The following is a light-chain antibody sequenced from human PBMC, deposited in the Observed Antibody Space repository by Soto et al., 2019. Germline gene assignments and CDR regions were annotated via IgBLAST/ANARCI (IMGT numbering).Light chain of an antibody. CDR1: SSDVGRYNL. J-gene: IGLJ1*01. CDR2: EGT. CDR3: CSLTTSHTYV. V-gene: IGLV2-14*02. Sequence: QSALTQPASVSGSPGQSITISCTGSSSDVGRYNLVSWYRHHPGKAPKLMIYEGTKRPSGVSNRYSGSKSGNSASLTISGLQADDEADYYCCSLTTSHTYVFGSGTKLTVL.